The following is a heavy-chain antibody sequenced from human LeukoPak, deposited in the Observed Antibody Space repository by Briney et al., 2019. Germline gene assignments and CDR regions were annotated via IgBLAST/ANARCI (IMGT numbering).Heavy chain of an antibody. Sequence: ASVKVSCKASGGTFSSYAISWVRQAPGQGLEWMGWISAYNGNTNYAQKLQGRVTMTTDTSTSTAYMELRSLRSDDTAVYYCARHSYYYDSSGYLIDIWGQGTMVTVSS. V-gene: IGHV1-18*01. CDR1: GGTFSSYA. D-gene: IGHD3-22*01. CDR2: ISAYNGNT. J-gene: IGHJ3*02. CDR3: ARHSYYYDSSGYLIDI.